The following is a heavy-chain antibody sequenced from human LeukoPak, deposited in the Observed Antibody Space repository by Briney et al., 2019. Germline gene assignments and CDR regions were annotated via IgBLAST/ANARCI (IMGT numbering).Heavy chain of an antibody. CDR2: IYYSGST. CDR3: ARVPGDGTAAN. Sequence: PSETLSLTCTVSGGSVSSGSYYWSWIRQPPGKGLEWIGYIYYSGSTNYNPSLKSRVTISVDMSKNQFSLRLSSVTTADTAVYYCARVPGDGTAANWGQGTMVTVSS. V-gene: IGHV4-61*01. J-gene: IGHJ3*01. CDR1: GGSVSSGSYY. D-gene: IGHD1-7*01.